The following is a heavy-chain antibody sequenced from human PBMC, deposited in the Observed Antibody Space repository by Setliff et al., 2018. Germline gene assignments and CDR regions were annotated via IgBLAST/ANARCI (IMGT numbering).Heavy chain of an antibody. CDR1: GDSMSSYY. V-gene: IGHV4-59*01. J-gene: IGHJ4*02. CDR2: VHYSGDS. CDR3: ARQPSSGSYYNPRPYYFDF. D-gene: IGHD3-10*01. Sequence: SETLSLTCTVSGDSMSSYYWSWIRQSPGKGLEWIGYVHYSGDSNYNPSLKSRVTMSVDTSKDQFSLNLRSVTAADTAVYYCARQPSSGSYYNPRPYYFDFWGQGTLGTSPQ.